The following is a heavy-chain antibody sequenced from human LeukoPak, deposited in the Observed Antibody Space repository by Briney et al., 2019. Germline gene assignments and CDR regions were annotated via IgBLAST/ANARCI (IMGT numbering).Heavy chain of an antibody. D-gene: IGHD3-3*01. J-gene: IGHJ4*02. CDR3: AKDGRRFLEWLFDFDY. Sequence: GSLRLSCAASGFTFSSYAMSWVRQAPGKGLEWVSAISGSGGSTYYADSVKGRFTISRDNSKNTLYLQMNSLRAEDTAVYYCAKDGRRFLEWLFDFDYWGQGTLVTVSS. V-gene: IGHV3-23*01. CDR1: GFTFSSYA. CDR2: ISGSGGST.